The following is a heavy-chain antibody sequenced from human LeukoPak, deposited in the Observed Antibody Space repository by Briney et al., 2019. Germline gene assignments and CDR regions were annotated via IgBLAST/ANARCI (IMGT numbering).Heavy chain of an antibody. V-gene: IGHV4-59*01. CDR2: IYYSGST. D-gene: IGHD6-19*01. J-gene: IGHJ4*02. CDR3: ARGLAVAGTQFDY. CDR1: GGSISSYY. Sequence: SETLSLTCTVSGGSISSYYWSWIRQPPGKGLEWIGYIYYSGSTNYNPSLKSRVTMSVDTSKNQFSLKLSSVTAADTAVYYCARGLAVAGTQFDYWGQGTLVTVSS.